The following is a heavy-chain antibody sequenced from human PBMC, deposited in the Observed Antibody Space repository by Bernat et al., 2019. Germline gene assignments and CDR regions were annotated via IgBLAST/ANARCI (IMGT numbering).Heavy chain of an antibody. Sequence: VQLVESGGGLVQPGGSLRLSCAASGFTFSSYWMHWVRQAPGKGLVWVSRINSDGSSTSYADSVKGRFTISRDNAKNTLYLQMNSLRAEDTAVYYCATAPGYCSGGSCYWYGMDVWGQGTTVTVSS. V-gene: IGHV3-74*01. D-gene: IGHD2-15*01. CDR3: ATAPGYCSGGSCYWYGMDV. J-gene: IGHJ6*02. CDR2: INSDGSST. CDR1: GFTFSSYW.